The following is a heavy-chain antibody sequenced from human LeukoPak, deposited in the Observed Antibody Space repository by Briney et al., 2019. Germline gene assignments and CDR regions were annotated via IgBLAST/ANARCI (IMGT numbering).Heavy chain of an antibody. J-gene: IGHJ4*02. CDR3: AREEEGGTFDY. Sequence: ASVKVSCKASGYTFTSYDMHWVRQAPGQGLEWMGIINPSGGNTNYAQKFQGRVTMTRDTSTTTVYMELSSLRSEDTAVYYCAREEEGGTFDYWGQGTLVTVSS. D-gene: IGHD3-16*01. CDR2: INPSGGNT. V-gene: IGHV1-46*01. CDR1: GYTFTSYD.